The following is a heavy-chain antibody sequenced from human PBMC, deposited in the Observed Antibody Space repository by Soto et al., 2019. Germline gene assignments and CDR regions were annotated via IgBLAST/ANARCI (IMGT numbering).Heavy chain of an antibody. V-gene: IGHV3-7*03. CDR1: GFTFDYYW. Sequence: GGSLSVSWAASGFTFDYYWMSWVRQAPGKGLEWLATIKWDASDKKYVYSVKGRFTMSRDNAKNSLYLQMNSLRAEDTAVYYCARYYGSTWAYNWFDPWGQGTLVTVSS. J-gene: IGHJ5*02. CDR2: IKWDASDK. D-gene: IGHD3-10*01. CDR3: ARYYGSTWAYNWFDP.